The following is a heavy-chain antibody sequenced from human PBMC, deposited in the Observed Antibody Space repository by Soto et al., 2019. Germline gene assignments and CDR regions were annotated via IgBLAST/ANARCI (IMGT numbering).Heavy chain of an antibody. Sequence: GGSLRLSCAASGFTFSSYAMSWVRQAPGKGLEWVSAISGSGGSTYYADSVKGRFTISRDNSKNTLYLQMNSLRAEDTAVYYCAKASYSGSYLNWFDPWGQGTLATVSS. CDR3: AKASYSGSYLNWFDP. J-gene: IGHJ5*02. V-gene: IGHV3-23*01. D-gene: IGHD1-26*01. CDR2: ISGSGGST. CDR1: GFTFSSYA.